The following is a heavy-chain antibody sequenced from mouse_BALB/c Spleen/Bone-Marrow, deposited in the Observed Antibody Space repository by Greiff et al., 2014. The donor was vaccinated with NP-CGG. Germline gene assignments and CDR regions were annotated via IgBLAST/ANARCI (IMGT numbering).Heavy chain of an antibody. J-gene: IGHJ3*01. Sequence: VQLVESGAELVRPGASVKLSCKASGYSFTSYWMNWVKQRPGQGLEWIGMIHLSDSESRLNQKFKDKATLTVDKSSSTAYMQLSSPTSEDSAAYYCTRYDLTTRAFAYWGQGTLVTVSA. V-gene: IGHV1S82*01. CDR2: IHLSDSES. D-gene: IGHD3-3*01. CDR1: GYSFTSYW. CDR3: TRYDLTTRAFAY.